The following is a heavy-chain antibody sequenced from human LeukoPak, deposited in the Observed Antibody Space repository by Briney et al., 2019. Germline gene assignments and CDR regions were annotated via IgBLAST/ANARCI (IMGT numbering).Heavy chain of an antibody. Sequence: ASVKVSCKVSGYTLTELSMHWVRQAPGKGLEWMGGFDPEDGETIYAQKFQGRVTMTEDTSTDTAYMELSSLRSEDTAVYYCAKDLGYCSSTSCYNKKRDYYYYYYGMDVWGQGTTVTVSS. D-gene: IGHD2-2*02. J-gene: IGHJ6*02. CDR3: AKDLGYCSSTSCYNKKRDYYYYYYGMDV. CDR2: FDPEDGET. CDR1: GYTLTELS. V-gene: IGHV1-24*01.